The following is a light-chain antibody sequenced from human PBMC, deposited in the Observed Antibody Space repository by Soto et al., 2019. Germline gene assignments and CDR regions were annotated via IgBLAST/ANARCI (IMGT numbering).Light chain of an antibody. CDR2: DVS. Sequence: QSVLTQPASVSGSPGQSITISCTGTSSDVGAYNYVSWYQQHPGKAPKLLIFDVSNRPSGVSNRFSGSKSGNTASLTISGLQAEDEADYYCTSYTNSPHVFGTGTKVTV. CDR3: TSYTNSPHV. J-gene: IGLJ1*01. V-gene: IGLV2-14*01. CDR1: SSDVGAYNY.